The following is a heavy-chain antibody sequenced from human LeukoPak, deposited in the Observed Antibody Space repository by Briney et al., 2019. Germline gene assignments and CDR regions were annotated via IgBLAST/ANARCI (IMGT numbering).Heavy chain of an antibody. V-gene: IGHV3-23*01. Sequence: GGSLRLSCAASGFTFRSYTMHWVRQAPGKGLEWVSGIRVSGSTYYPDSVTGRFTISRDNSENTLYLQMSGLRAEDTAIYYCAKGTGDTAYYFDFWGQGVLVTVSS. D-gene: IGHD7-27*01. CDR3: AKGTGDTAYYFDF. J-gene: IGHJ4*02. CDR2: IRVSGST. CDR1: GFTFRSYT.